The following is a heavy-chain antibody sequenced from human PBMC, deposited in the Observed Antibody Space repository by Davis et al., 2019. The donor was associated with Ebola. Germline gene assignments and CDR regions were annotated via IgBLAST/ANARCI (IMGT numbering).Heavy chain of an antibody. CDR3: AKRDSSGYFYD. CDR1: GFTFRSYA. CDR2: ISGSGGST. Sequence: PGGSLRLSCAASGFTFRSYAMNWVRQAPGKGLQWVSSISGSGGSTYYADSVRGRFTISRDNSKNTLYLLMNSLRAEDTAVYFCAKRDSSGYFYDWGQGTLVTVSS. V-gene: IGHV3-23*01. J-gene: IGHJ4*02. D-gene: IGHD3-22*01.